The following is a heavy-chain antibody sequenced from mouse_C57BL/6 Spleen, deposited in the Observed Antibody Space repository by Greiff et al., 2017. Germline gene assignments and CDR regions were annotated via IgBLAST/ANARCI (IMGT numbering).Heavy chain of an antibody. J-gene: IGHJ2*01. Sequence: LQQPGAELVKPGASVKLSCKASGYTFTSYWMQWVKQRPGQGLEWIGEIDPSDSYTNYNQKFKGKATLTVDTSYSTAYMQLRSQTSEDSAVYYCARWAMTTVNDTWGPGTTLTLSS. D-gene: IGHD1-1*01. V-gene: IGHV1-50*01. CDR3: ARWAMTTVNDT. CDR2: IDPSDSYT. CDR1: GYTFTSYW.